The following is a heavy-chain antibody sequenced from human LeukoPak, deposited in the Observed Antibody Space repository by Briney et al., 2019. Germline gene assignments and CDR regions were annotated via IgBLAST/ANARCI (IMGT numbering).Heavy chain of an antibody. J-gene: IGHJ4*02. CDR1: GGSFSGYY. V-gene: IGHV4-34*01. CDR3: ARLAATLFDY. D-gene: IGHD2-15*01. CDR2: IYYSGST. Sequence: SETLSLTCAVYGGSFSGYYWSWIRQPPGKGLEWIGSIYYSGSTYYNPSLKSRVTISVDTSKNQFSLKLSSVTAADTAVYYCARLAATLFDYWGQGTLVTVSS.